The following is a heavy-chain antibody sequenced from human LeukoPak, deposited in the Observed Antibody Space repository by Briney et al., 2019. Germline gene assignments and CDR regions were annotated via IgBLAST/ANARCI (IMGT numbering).Heavy chain of an antibody. D-gene: IGHD3-10*01. Sequence: PSETLSLTCTVSGGSISSSTYYWGWIRQPPGKGLEWIGSISNSGSTYDNPSFKSRVSISVDTSKNQLSLKLTSVTAADTAVYYCARRKLYYSSGSPFDYWGQGTLVTVSS. CDR3: ARRKLYYSSGSPFDY. J-gene: IGHJ4*02. V-gene: IGHV4-39*01. CDR1: GGSISSSTYY. CDR2: ISNSGST.